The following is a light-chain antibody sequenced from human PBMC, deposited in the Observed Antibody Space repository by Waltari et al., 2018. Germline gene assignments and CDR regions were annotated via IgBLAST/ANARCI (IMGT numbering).Light chain of an antibody. V-gene: IGKV1-5*01. Sequence: DIQMTQSPSTLSASVGDRVTIACRASQSISGWLAWYQQKPGKAPKLLLYDASNLESGVPSRFIGSGSGTEFTLTISSLQPDDFATYYCQQYSGLWTFGQGTKVEIK. CDR2: DAS. J-gene: IGKJ1*01. CDR1: QSISGW. CDR3: QQYSGLWT.